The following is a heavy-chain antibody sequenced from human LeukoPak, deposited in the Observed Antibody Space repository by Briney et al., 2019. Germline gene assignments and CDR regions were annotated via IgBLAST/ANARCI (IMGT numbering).Heavy chain of an antibody. CDR1: GYTFTSYD. D-gene: IGHD3-3*01. V-gene: IGHV1-8*02. Sequence: GASVKVSCKASGYTFTSYDINWVRQATGQGLEWMGWMNPNSGNTGYAQKFQGRVTMTRDTSISTAYMELSRLRSDDTAVYYCARGSSWGDDFWSGRIDYWGQGTLVTVSS. J-gene: IGHJ4*02. CDR3: ARGSSWGDDFWSGRIDY. CDR2: MNPNSGNT.